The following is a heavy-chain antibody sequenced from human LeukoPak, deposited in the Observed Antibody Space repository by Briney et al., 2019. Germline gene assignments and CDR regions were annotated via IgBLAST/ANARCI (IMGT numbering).Heavy chain of an antibody. J-gene: IGHJ4*02. CDR3: ARGHGDHEVYFDY. CDR2: IIPIFGTA. Sequence: SVKASCKASEATFSSYAIIWVRQAPGQGLKWMGRIIPIFGTANYAQKFQGRVTITTDESTSTAYMELSSLRSEDTAVYYCARGHGDHEVYFDYWGQGTLVTVSS. V-gene: IGHV1-69*05. D-gene: IGHD4-17*01. CDR1: EATFSSYA.